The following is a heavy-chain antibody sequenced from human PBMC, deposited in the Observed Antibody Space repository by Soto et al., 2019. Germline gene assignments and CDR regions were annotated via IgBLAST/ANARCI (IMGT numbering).Heavy chain of an antibody. Sequence: EVQLLESGGGLVQPGGSLRLSCAASGFTFSSYAMSWVRQAPGKGLEWVSAISGSGGSTYYADSVKGRFTISRDNSKNTQYQQMYSQRAEDTAVYYCASDPDIVVVPAARAQYYYYMDVRGKGTPVTVS. V-gene: IGHV3-23*01. D-gene: IGHD2-2*01. CDR3: ASDPDIVVVPAARAQYYYYMDV. CDR2: ISGSGGST. J-gene: IGHJ6*03. CDR1: GFTFSSYA.